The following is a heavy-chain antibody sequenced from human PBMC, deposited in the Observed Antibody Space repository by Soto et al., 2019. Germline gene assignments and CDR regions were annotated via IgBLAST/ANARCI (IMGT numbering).Heavy chain of an antibody. Sequence: SETLSLTSTVSGGSITSGGYYWSWIRQHPGKGLEWIGYTYYSGSTYYNPSLKSRVTISVDTSKNQCSLKLSSVTAADTAVYYCARHVTYYYDSSGYYPAYYYYYGMDVWGQGTMVTVSS. CDR2: TYYSGST. CDR3: ARHVTYYYDSSGYYPAYYYYYGMDV. J-gene: IGHJ6*02. CDR1: GGSITSGGYY. D-gene: IGHD3-22*01. V-gene: IGHV4-31*03.